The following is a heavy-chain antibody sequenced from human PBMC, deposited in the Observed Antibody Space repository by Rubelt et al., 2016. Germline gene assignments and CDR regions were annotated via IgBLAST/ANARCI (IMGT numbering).Heavy chain of an antibody. CDR3: ARGRWYSGYEAYYGMDV. CDR2: INHSGST. V-gene: IGHV4-39*07. Sequence: QLQLQESGPGLVKPSETLSLTCTVSGGSISSSSYYWGWIRQPPGKGLEWIGEINHSGSTNYNPSLKSRGTISVDTSKNQCSLKLSSVTAADTAVYYCARGRWYSGYEAYYGMDVWGQGTTVTVSS. CDR1: GGSISSSSYY. J-gene: IGHJ6*02. D-gene: IGHD5-12*01.